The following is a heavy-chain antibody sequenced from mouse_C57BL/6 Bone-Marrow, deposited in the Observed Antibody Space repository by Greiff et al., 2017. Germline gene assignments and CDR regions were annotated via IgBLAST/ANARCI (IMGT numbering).Heavy chain of an antibody. CDR2: ISSGGSYT. D-gene: IGHD2-10*02. Sequence: EVQRVESGGDFVKPGGSLKLSCAASGFPFSSYGMSWVRQTPDKSLEWVATISSGGSYTSYPDSVKGRFTISRDQAKNTRDRQMSSLKSDDTAMYYCARRGYGNYPWFAYWGQGTLGTVSA. CDR1: GFPFSSYG. J-gene: IGHJ3*01. CDR3: ARRGYGNYPWFAY. V-gene: IGHV5-6*01.